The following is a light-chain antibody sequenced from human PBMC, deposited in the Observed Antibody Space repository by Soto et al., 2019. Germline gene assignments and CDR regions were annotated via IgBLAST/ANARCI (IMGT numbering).Light chain of an antibody. J-gene: IGKJ3*01. CDR2: GAS. V-gene: IGKV3-20*01. CDR3: QQYGSSPFT. Sequence: ESVVTQSPGTLSMSPGERATLSCRASQSVSSSYSAWYQQKPFQAPRLLIYGASSIANGLPDRFSGSGSGTEFTLTISRLEHEDFVVNSCQQYGSSPFTFGPGTKVDIK. CDR1: QSVSSSY.